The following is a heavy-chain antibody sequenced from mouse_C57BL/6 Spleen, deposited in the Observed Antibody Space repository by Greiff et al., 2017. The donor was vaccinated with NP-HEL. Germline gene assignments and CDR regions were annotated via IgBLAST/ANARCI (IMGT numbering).Heavy chain of an antibody. D-gene: IGHD2-4*01. Sequence: VKLQQSGPELVKPGASVKISCKASGYAFSSSWMNWVKQRPGKGLEWIGRIYPGDGDTNYNGKFKGKATLTADKSSSTAYMQLSSLTSEDSAVYFCAHYYYDYDGFAYWGQGTLVTVSA. J-gene: IGHJ3*01. CDR3: AHYYYDYDGFAY. CDR2: IYPGDGDT. V-gene: IGHV1-82*01. CDR1: GYAFSSSW.